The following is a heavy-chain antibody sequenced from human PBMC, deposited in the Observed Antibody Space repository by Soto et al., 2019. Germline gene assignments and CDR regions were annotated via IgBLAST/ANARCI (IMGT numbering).Heavy chain of an antibody. Sequence: QLQLQESGPGLVKPSETLSLTCTVSGGSISSSSYYWGWIRQPPGKGLEWIGSIYYSGSTYYNPSLKSRVAISVATSNNQSSLKLSSVTAADAAVYCCAILQGGSFCHRKLPPAGAFDIWGQGTMVTVSS. CDR2: IYYSGST. V-gene: IGHV4-39*01. CDR3: AILQGGSFCHRKLPPAGAFDI. D-gene: IGHD3-10*01. CDR1: GGSISSSSYY. J-gene: IGHJ3*02.